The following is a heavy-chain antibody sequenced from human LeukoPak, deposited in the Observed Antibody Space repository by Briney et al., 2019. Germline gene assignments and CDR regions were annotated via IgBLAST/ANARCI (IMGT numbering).Heavy chain of an antibody. V-gene: IGHV3-23*01. D-gene: IGHD3-22*01. CDR3: ARWDRSAYGYFDL. J-gene: IGHJ2*01. CDR2: ISGSGGST. CDR1: GFTFSSYA. Sequence: PGGSLRLSCAASGFTFSSYAMSWVRQAPGKGLEWVSAISGSGGSTYYADSVKGRFTISRDNSKNTLYLQMNSLRAEDTAVYYCARWDRSAYGYFDLWGRGTLVTVSS.